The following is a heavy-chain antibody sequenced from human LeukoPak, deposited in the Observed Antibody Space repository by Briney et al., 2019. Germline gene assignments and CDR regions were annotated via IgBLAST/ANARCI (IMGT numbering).Heavy chain of an antibody. D-gene: IGHD3-10*01. Sequence: PGGSLRLSCAVSGSGFPFTNAWMSWIRQPPGKGLEWIGSIYDSGSTYYNPSLKSRVTISVDTSKNQFSLKLNSVTAADTAVYYCARHYGPWGQGTLVTVSS. V-gene: IGHV4-39*01. CDR1: GSGFPFTNAW. J-gene: IGHJ5*02. CDR2: IYDSGST. CDR3: ARHYGP.